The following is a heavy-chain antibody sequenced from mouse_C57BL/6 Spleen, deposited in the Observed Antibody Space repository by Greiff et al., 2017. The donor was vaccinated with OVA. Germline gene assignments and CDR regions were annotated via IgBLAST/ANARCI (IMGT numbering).Heavy chain of an antibody. Sequence: QVQLQQSGPELVKPGASVKISCKASGYAFSSSWMNWVKQRPGKGLEWIGRIYPGDGDTNYNGKFKGKATLTADKSSSTAYMQLSSLTSEDSAVYFCARGYYESWFAYWGQGTLVTVSA. D-gene: IGHD1-1*01. J-gene: IGHJ3*01. CDR1: GYAFSSSW. CDR3: ARGYYESWFAY. CDR2: IYPGDGDT. V-gene: IGHV1-82*01.